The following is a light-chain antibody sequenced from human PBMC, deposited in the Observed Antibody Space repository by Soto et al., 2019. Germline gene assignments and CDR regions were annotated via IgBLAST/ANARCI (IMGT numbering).Light chain of an antibody. CDR3: QQYNSFPYT. CDR2: KAS. Sequence: IQMTQSPSTLSASVGDRVTITCRSSQSISSWLAWYQQRPGKAPKLRIYKASSVESGVPSRFSGSGSGTEFTLTISSLQPDDFATYYFQQYNSFPYTFGQGTELEIK. V-gene: IGKV1-5*03. J-gene: IGKJ2*01. CDR1: QSISSW.